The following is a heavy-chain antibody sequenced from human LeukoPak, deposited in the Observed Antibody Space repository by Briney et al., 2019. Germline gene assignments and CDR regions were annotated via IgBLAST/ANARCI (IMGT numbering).Heavy chain of an antibody. CDR1: GGTFSSYA. D-gene: IGHD2-2*02. CDR2: INPNSGGT. V-gene: IGHV1-2*02. Sequence: ASVKVSCKASGGTFSSYAISWVRQAPGQGLEWMGWINPNSGGTNYAQKFQGRVTMTRDTSISTAYMELSRLRSDDTAVYYCARAQIVVVPAAIGDNWFDPWGQGTLVTVSS. J-gene: IGHJ5*02. CDR3: ARAQIVVVPAAIGDNWFDP.